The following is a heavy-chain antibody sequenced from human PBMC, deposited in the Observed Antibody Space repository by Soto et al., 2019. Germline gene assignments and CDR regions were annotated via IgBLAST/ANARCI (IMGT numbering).Heavy chain of an antibody. CDR1: GDSVSSNSAA. D-gene: IGHD2-15*01. V-gene: IGHV6-1*01. J-gene: IGHJ5*02. CDR2: TYYRSKWYN. Sequence: SQTLSLTCAIPGDSVSSNSAAWNWIRQSPSRGLEWLGRTYYRSKWYNDYAVSVKSRITINPDTSKNQFSLQLNSVTPEDTAVYYCARDREGYCSGGSCGNWFDPWGQGTLVTVSS. CDR3: ARDREGYCSGGSCGNWFDP.